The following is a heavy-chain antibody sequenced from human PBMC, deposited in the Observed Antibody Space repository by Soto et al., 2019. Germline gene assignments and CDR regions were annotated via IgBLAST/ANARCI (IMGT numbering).Heavy chain of an antibody. CDR1: GGSISSGGYY. J-gene: IGHJ4*02. D-gene: IGHD3-9*01. V-gene: IGHV4-31*03. CDR2: IYYSGTT. Sequence: QVQLQESGPGLVKPSQTLSLTCTVSGGSISSGGYYWSWIRQHPGKGLEWIGYIYYSGTTNYNPSLPSLESRDTMSVDTSKNQFSLKLSSVTVADTAVYYCARVDKPIYFDFWGQGTLVTVSS. CDR3: ARVDKPIYFDF.